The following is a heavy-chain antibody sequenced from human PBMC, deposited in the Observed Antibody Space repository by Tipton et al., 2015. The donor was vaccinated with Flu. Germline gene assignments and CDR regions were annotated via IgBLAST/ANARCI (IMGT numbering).Heavy chain of an antibody. CDR3: ARGAGGPATAYDC. D-gene: IGHD1-1*01. CDR1: GGSISTYY. CDR2: IYTRGST. Sequence: TLSLTCTVSGGSISTYYWSWIRQPAGKGLEWIGRIYTRGSTNYNPSLKSRVTMTVDTSKNQFSLRLSSVTAADTAVYYCARGAGGPATAYDCWGPGTLVTVSS. V-gene: IGHV4-4*07. J-gene: IGHJ4*02.